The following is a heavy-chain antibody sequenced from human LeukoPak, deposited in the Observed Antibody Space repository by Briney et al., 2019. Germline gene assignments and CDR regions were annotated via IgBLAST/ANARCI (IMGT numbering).Heavy chain of an antibody. J-gene: IGHJ3*02. CDR1: GYTFTSYW. CDR3: ASRGEVVAGTFGAFDI. Sequence: ESLQTSCRGSGYTFTSYWIGWVRQLPGKGLECMGIIYPGDSDTRYSPSLQGQVTISADKSISTADRQWSSLKASDTAMYYCASRGEVVAGTFGAFDIWGQGTMVTVSS. D-gene: IGHD2-15*01. V-gene: IGHV5-51*01. CDR2: IYPGDSDT.